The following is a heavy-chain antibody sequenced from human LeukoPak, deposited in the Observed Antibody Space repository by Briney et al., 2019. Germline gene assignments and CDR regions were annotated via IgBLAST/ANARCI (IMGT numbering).Heavy chain of an antibody. V-gene: IGHV3-53*01. J-gene: IGHJ4*02. D-gene: IGHD3-9*01. CDR1: GFTVSSNY. CDR2: IYSGGST. Sequence: GGSLRLSCAASGFTVSSNYMSWVRQAPGKGLEWVSVIYSGGSTYYADSVKGRFTISRDNSKNTLYLQMNSLRAEDTAVYYCARTDPILQSDYWGQGTLVTVSS. CDR3: ARTDPILQSDY.